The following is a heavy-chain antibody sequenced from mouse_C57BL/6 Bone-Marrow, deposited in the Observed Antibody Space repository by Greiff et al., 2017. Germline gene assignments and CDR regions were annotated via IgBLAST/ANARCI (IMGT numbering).Heavy chain of an antibody. CDR2: IDPSDSYT. J-gene: IGHJ2*01. V-gene: IGHV1-69*01. CDR3: ARGGGRAPYYFDY. D-gene: IGHD3-1*01. CDR1: GYTFTSYW. Sequence: VQLQQSGAELVMPGASVKLSCKASGYTFTSYWMHWVKQRPGQGLEWIGAIDPSDSYTNYNQKFKGKSTLPVDKSSSTAYMQLSSLTSEDSAVYYSARGGGRAPYYFDYWGQGTTVTVSA.